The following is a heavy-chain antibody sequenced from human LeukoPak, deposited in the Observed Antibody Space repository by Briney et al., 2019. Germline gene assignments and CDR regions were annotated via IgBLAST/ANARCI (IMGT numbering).Heavy chain of an antibody. Sequence: GVSVKVSCKASGGTFSSYAISWVRQAPGQGFEWMGGFIPIFGTANYAQNFQGRVMITADESTSTAYMELSSLRSEDTAVYYCARSPPGLIYMDVWGKGTTVSVSS. CDR1: GGTFSSYA. CDR2: FIPIFGTA. D-gene: IGHD2-8*01. J-gene: IGHJ6*03. CDR3: ARSPPGLIYMDV. V-gene: IGHV1-69*01.